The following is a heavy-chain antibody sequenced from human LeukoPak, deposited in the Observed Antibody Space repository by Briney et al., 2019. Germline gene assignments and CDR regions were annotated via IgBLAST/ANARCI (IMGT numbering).Heavy chain of an antibody. J-gene: IGHJ4*02. V-gene: IGHV4-59*01. Sequence: SETLSLTCTVSGGSISGYYWSWIRQPPGKKLECIGYIYYNSGSTNYNPSLKSRVTISVDTSKNQFSLKLSSVTAADTAMYYCARDPPGSGSYLDYWGQGTLVTVSS. CDR1: GGSISGYY. D-gene: IGHD3-10*01. CDR2: IYYNSGST. CDR3: ARDPPGSGSYLDY.